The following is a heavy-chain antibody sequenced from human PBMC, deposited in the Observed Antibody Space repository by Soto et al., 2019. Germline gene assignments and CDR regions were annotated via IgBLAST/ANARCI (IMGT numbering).Heavy chain of an antibody. J-gene: IGHJ2*01. D-gene: IGHD5-18*01. V-gene: IGHV3-48*03. CDR1: GFTFSNYE. CDR2: ISSGGGSK. CDR3: SWLRLAAAMVWYFDL. Sequence: GGSLRLSCVGSGFTFSNYEMTWVRQAPGKGPQWVSYISSGGGSKYFAAPVKGRVSISRDNAKNSLFLDMNNLRGEDTALYYCSWLRLAAAMVWYFDLWGRGTLVTVSS.